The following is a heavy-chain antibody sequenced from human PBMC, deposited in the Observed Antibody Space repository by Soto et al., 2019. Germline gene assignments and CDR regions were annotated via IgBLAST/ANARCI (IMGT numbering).Heavy chain of an antibody. CDR3: AKHIVATTTDFDY. J-gene: IGHJ4*02. V-gene: IGHV1-69*02. CDR1: GGTFSSYT. D-gene: IGHD5-12*01. CDR2: IIPILGIA. Sequence: QVQLVQSGAEVKKPGSSVKVSCKASGGTFSSYTISWVRQAPGQGLEWMGRIIPILGIANYAQKFQGRVTITADKSTSTAYMELSSLKSEDTAVYYGAKHIVATTTDFDYWGQGTLVTVSS.